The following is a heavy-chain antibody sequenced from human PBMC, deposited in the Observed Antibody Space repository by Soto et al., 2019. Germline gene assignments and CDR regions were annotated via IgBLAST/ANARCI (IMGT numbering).Heavy chain of an antibody. CDR3: TRLGGFYQALDS. D-gene: IGHD3-22*01. CDR2: IYYAGTT. J-gene: IGHJ4*02. V-gene: IGHV4-59*08. Sequence: SETLSLTCTVSGGSLSGYYWTWTGQHPGKGLEWIGYIYYAGTTTNNTSLKNRVTISLDTNKNNFSLKMDSVTAPVSALYYCTRLGGFYQALDSLGQGVLVTVSS. CDR1: GGSLSGYY.